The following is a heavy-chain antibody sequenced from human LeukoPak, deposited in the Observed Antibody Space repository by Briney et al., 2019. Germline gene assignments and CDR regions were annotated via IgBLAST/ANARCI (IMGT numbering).Heavy chain of an antibody. CDR1: GGSISSGGYY. CDR3: ARDSTPLAFDI. CDR2: IYYSGST. Sequence: PSQTLSLTCIVSGGSISSGGYYWSWIRPHPGKGLEWIGYIYYSGSTYYNPSLKSRVTISVDTSKNQFSLKLSSVTAADTAVYYCARDSTPLAFDIWGQGTMVTVSS. J-gene: IGHJ3*02. V-gene: IGHV4-31*03. D-gene: IGHD2/OR15-2a*01.